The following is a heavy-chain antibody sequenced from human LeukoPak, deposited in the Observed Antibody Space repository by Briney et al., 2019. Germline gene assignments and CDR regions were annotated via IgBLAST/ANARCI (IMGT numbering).Heavy chain of an antibody. Sequence: GESLRISCNGSGYSFTSNWISWVRQMPGKGLEWMGRIDPSDSHINYSPSFQGHVTISVDKSISTAYLQWSSLRASDTAMYYCARQGRGSYRRDFDYCGQGTLVTVSS. V-gene: IGHV5-10-1*01. CDR2: IDPSDSHI. D-gene: IGHD1-26*01. CDR1: GYSFTSNW. J-gene: IGHJ4*02. CDR3: ARQGRGSYRRDFDY.